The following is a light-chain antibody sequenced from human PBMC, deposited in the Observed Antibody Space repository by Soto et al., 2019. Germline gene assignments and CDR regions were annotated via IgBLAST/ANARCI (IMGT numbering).Light chain of an antibody. CDR1: SSDVGGYNY. V-gene: IGLV2-8*01. J-gene: IGLJ3*02. CDR3: CPYAGGDNLV. Sequence: QSALTQPPSASGSPGQSVTISCTGASSDVGGYNYVSWYQQHPGKAPKLMIYEVSKRPSGVPDRFSGSKSGNTASLIVSGLQADDEADYYCCPYAGGDNLVFGGGTKVTVL. CDR2: EVS.